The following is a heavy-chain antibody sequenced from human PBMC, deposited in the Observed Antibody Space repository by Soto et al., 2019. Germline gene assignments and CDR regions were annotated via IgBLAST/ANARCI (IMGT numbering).Heavy chain of an antibody. V-gene: IGHV4-59*01. CDR1: GGSFSAYY. CDR3: ARVQRDFWSGYSPWRFDP. D-gene: IGHD3-3*01. J-gene: IGHJ5*02. CDR2: IYYSGST. Sequence: SETLSLTCAVYGGSFSAYYWSWIRQSPGKGLEWIGYIYYSGSTNYNPSLKRRVTISVDTSKNQFSLKLSSVTAADTAVYYCARVQRDFWSGYSPWRFDPWGQGTLVTVSS.